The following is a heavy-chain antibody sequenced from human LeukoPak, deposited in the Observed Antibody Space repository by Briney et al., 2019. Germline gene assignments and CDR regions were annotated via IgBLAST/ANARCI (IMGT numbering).Heavy chain of an antibody. CDR2: ISWNSGYI. D-gene: IGHD3-3*01. CDR1: GFTFGDYA. CDR3: ARAYLGGDFWSGYSY. Sequence: GGSLRLSCAASGFTFGDYAMHWVRQAPGKGLEWVSGISWNSGYIGYADSVKGRFTISRDDAKNSLYLQMNSLRDEDMAVYYCARAYLGGDFWSGYSYWGQGTLVTVSS. J-gene: IGHJ4*02. V-gene: IGHV3-9*03.